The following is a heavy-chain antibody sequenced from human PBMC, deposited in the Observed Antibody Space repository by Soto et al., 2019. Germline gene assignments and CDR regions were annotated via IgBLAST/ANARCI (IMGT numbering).Heavy chain of an antibody. CDR3: AREGGQWKCLMRMSEALAI. CDR2: IKQDGSQT. J-gene: IGHJ3*02. Sequence: EAQLVESGGGLVQPGGSLRLSCAASGFTFSSYWMTWVRQAPGNGLEWVASIKQDGSQTYYVGSVEGRITIPRDNAKNLLYLQLNHLRAADTAVYYCAREGGQWKCLMRMSEALAIWCPGTMVTGSS. V-gene: IGHV3-7*01. D-gene: IGHD1-1*01. CDR1: GFTFSSYW.